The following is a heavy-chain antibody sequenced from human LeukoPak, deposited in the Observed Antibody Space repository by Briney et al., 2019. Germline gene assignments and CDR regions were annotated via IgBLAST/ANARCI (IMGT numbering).Heavy chain of an antibody. V-gene: IGHV3-66*01. CDR2: IYSGGST. CDR1: GFTVSSNY. D-gene: IGHD3-16*01. J-gene: IGHJ4*02. Sequence: PGGSLRLSCAASGFTVSSNYMSWVRQAPGKGLEWVSVIYSGGSTYYADSVKGRFTISRDNSKNTLYLQMNSLRAEDTAVYYCARDRNGYYFDYWGQGTLVTVSS. CDR3: ARDRNGYYFDY.